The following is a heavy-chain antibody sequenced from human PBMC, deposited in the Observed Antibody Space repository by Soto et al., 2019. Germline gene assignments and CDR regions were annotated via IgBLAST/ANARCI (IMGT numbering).Heavy chain of an antibody. Sequence: QVQLVQSGAEVKKPGASVKVSCKASGYTFTSYGISWVRQAPGQGLEWTGWISAYNGNTNYAQKLQGRVTMTTDTSTSTAYMELRSLRSDDTAVYYCARDPTRGSSSWYWGYWGQGTLVTVSS. V-gene: IGHV1-18*01. CDR1: GYTFTSYG. CDR2: ISAYNGNT. CDR3: ARDPTRGSSSWYWGY. D-gene: IGHD6-13*01. J-gene: IGHJ4*02.